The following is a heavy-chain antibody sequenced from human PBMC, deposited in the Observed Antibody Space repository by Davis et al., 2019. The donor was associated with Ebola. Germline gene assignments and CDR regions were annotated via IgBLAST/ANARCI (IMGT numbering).Heavy chain of an antibody. V-gene: IGHV5-51*01. CDR3: ASLRRTITGMDDAFDL. D-gene: IGHD2-8*02. CDR2: IYTGDSDT. CDR1: GNSFASHW. Sequence: GESLKISCKDSGNSFASHWIGWVRQMPGKGLEWMGIIYTGDSDTRYSPSFRGQVTISADKSIKAAFLQWSSLKASDTAIYYCASLRRTITGMDDAFDLWGQGTMVTVSS. J-gene: IGHJ3*01.